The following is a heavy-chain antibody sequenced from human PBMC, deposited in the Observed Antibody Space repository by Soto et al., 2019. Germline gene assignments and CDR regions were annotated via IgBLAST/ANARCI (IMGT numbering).Heavy chain of an antibody. CDR3: AKEHGGGTSTITSYFDY. D-gene: IGHD5-12*01. J-gene: IGHJ4*02. CDR2: INTGNGNT. V-gene: IGHV1-3*04. CDR1: GYTFTNYA. Sequence: EASVKVSCKASGYTFTNYAVHWVRQAPGQSLEWMGWINTGNGNTKYSQKFQGRVTITRDTSATIAYMELNSLRADDTAVYYCAKEHGGGTSTITSYFDYWGRGTQVTVSS.